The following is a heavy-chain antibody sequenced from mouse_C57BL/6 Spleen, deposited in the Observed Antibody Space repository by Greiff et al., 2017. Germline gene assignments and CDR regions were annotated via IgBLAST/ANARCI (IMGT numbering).Heavy chain of an antibody. CDR1: GYSITSGYY. Sequence: EVQRVESGPGLVKPSQSLSLTCSVTGYSITSGYYWNWIRQFPGNKLEWMGYISYDGSNNYNPSLKNRISLTRDTSKNQFFLKLNSVTTEDTATYYCARDYYGSSPFFAYWGQGTLVTVSA. V-gene: IGHV3-6*01. CDR2: ISYDGSN. CDR3: ARDYYGSSPFFAY. J-gene: IGHJ3*01. D-gene: IGHD1-1*01.